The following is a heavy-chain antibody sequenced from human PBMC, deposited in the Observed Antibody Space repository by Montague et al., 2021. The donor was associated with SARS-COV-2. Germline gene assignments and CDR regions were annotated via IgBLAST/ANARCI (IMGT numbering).Heavy chain of an antibody. D-gene: IGHD3-10*01. V-gene: IGHV3-30-3*01. CDR1: GFTFSSYA. CDR3: VGELYDAFDI. CDR2: ISYDGSNK. J-gene: IGHJ3*02. Sequence: SLRLSCAASGFTFSSYAMHWVRQAPGKGLEWVAVISYDGSNKYYADSVKGRFTISRDNSKNTLYLQMNSLRAEDTAVYCGVGELYDAFDIWGQGTMVTVSS.